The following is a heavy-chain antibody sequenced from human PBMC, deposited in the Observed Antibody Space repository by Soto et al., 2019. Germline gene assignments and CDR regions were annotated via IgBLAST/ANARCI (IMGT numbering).Heavy chain of an antibody. CDR1: GGTFSSYA. CDR3: ARDNFYDSSGYYHV. D-gene: IGHD3-22*01. J-gene: IGHJ6*02. Sequence: SVKVSCKASGGTFSSYAISWVRQAPGQGLEWMGGIIPIFGTANYAQKFQGRVTITADESTSAAYMELSSLRSEDTAVYYCARDNFYDSSGYYHVWGQGTTVTVSS. CDR2: IIPIFGTA. V-gene: IGHV1-69*13.